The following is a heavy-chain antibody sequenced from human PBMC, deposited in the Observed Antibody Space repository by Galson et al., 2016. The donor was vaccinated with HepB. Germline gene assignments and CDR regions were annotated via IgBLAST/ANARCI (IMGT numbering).Heavy chain of an antibody. D-gene: IGHD6-25*01. Sequence: SLRLSCAASGFMFSTYGMHWVRLAPGKGLEWVAFISYDGSIKYYRDSVKGRFTISRDNSKNTLYLDMNSLRAEDTGVFYCARALAAAGPGWGRPVDFWGQGTLLTVSS. J-gene: IGHJ4*02. CDR1: GFMFSTYG. CDR2: ISYDGSIK. CDR3: ARALAAAGPGWGRPVDF. V-gene: IGHV3-33*01.